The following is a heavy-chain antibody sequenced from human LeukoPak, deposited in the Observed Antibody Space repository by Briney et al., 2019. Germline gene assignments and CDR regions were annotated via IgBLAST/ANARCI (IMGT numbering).Heavy chain of an antibody. J-gene: IGHJ1*01. Sequence: SETLSLTCAVYGGSFSGYYWSWIRQPPGKGLEWIGEINHSGSTNYNPSLKSRVTISVDTSKNQFSLKLSSVTAADTAVYYCARGPHSYGSGRGEYFQHWGQGTLVTVSS. D-gene: IGHD3-10*01. CDR3: ARGPHSYGSGRGEYFQH. CDR1: GGSFSGYY. CDR2: INHSGST. V-gene: IGHV4-34*01.